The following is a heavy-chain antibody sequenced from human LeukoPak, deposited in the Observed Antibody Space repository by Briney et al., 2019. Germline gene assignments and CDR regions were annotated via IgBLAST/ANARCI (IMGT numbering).Heavy chain of an antibody. Sequence: PSGTLSLTCTVSGGSISSSSYYWGWIRQPPGRGLEWIGSIYYSRSTYYNPSLKSRGTISVDTSKNQFSLKLSSVTAADTAVYYCARRASIAARVYYYYYMDVWGKGTTVTVSS. CDR2: IYYSRST. V-gene: IGHV4-39*01. CDR1: GGSISSSSYY. CDR3: ARRASIAARVYYYYYMDV. D-gene: IGHD6-6*01. J-gene: IGHJ6*03.